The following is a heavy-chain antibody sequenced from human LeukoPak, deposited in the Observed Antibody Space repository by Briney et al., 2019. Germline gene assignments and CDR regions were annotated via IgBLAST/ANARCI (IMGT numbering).Heavy chain of an antibody. D-gene: IGHD4-17*01. CDR1: GGTFISYA. J-gene: IGHJ4*02. CDR3: ATEYYGDYVEGGN. CDR2: IIPIFGTA. V-gene: IGHV1-69*13. Sequence: ASVKVSCKASGGTFISYAISWVRQAPGQGLEWMGGIIPIFGTANYAQKFQGRVTITADESTSTAYMELSSLRSEDTAVYYCATEYYGDYVEGGNWGQGTLVTASS.